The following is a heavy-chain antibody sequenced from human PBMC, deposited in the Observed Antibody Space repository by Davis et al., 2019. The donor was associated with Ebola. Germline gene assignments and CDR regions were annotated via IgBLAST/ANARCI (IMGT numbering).Heavy chain of an antibody. Sequence: ASVKVSCKASGYNFTSYGISWVRQAPGQGLEWMGWISAYNGNTNYAQKLQGRVTMTTDTSTSTAYMELRSLRSDDTAVYYCARGPAYYYDSSGRLLDYWGQGTLVTVSS. CDR1: GYNFTSYG. J-gene: IGHJ4*02. CDR3: ARGPAYYYDSSGRLLDY. D-gene: IGHD3-22*01. CDR2: ISAYNGNT. V-gene: IGHV1-18*01.